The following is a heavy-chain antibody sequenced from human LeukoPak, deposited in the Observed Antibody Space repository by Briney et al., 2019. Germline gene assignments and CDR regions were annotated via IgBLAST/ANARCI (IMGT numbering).Heavy chain of an antibody. V-gene: IGHV3-66*01. CDR1: GFTVSSNY. CDR2: IYSGGST. D-gene: IGHD2-15*01. Sequence: GGSLRLSCAASGFTVSSNYMSWVRQAPGKGLEWVSVIYSGGSTYYADSVKGRFTISRDNSKNTLYLQMNSLRAEDTAVYYCARVEGHCSGGSCYNYYFDLWGRGTLVTVSS. CDR3: ARVEGHCSGGSCYNYYFDL. J-gene: IGHJ2*01.